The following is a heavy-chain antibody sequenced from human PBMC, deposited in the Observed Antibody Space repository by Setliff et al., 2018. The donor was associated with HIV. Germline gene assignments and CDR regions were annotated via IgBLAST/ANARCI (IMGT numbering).Heavy chain of an antibody. J-gene: IGHJ6*03. Sequence: PGGSLRLSCAASGFTSGYTFSNYWMSWVRQAPGKGPEWVSSISGSGASTFYPDSVSGRFTISRDNSDNTLYLQMNSLRAEDTAVYYCAREESASSWGYYHYYMDVWGKGTTVTVSS. CDR2: ISGSGAST. D-gene: IGHD3-16*01. CDR3: AREESASSWGYYHYYMDV. CDR1: GFTSGYTFSNYW. V-gene: IGHV3-23*01.